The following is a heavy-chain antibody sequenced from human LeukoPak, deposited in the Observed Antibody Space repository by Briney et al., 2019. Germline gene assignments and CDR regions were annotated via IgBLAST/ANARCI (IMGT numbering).Heavy chain of an antibody. V-gene: IGHV4-38-2*01. Sequence: SETLSLTCAVSGYSTSSGYYWGGIRQPPGKELEGIGIIYRSGSTYYNQSLKSRVIITVATSKNQFSLKLRSVTAAATAVYYCAGAEGKPGKKYDFDIWGQGTMVTISS. CDR1: GYSTSSGYY. D-gene: IGHD1-14*01. CDR3: AGAEGKPGKKYDFDI. CDR2: IYRSGST. J-gene: IGHJ3*02.